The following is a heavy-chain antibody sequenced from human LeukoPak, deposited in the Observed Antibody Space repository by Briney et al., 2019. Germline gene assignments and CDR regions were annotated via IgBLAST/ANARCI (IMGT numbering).Heavy chain of an antibody. D-gene: IGHD6-19*01. J-gene: IGHJ4*02. Sequence: GGSLRLSCAASGLTFSTYWMSWVRQAPGKGLEWLANIKPDGSEKYYVDSVKGRFTISRDDSKNTLFLQMNSLRIDDTAVYYCARLKAVAGPHYYFDYWGQGTLVTVSS. CDR1: GLTFSTYW. CDR2: IKPDGSEK. CDR3: ARLKAVAGPHYYFDY. V-gene: IGHV3-7*01.